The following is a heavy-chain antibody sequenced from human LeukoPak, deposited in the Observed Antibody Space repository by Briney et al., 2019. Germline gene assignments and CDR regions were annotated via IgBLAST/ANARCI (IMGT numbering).Heavy chain of an antibody. Sequence: AGSLTLSFAASGFTFSNYVMSSVRQAPAKGLEGVSAISGSGGSTFTADSVKGRFTISRDNAKSTLYLQMSSLRAEDTAVYYCAKRVGALGYFDYWGQGTLVTVSS. CDR1: GFTFSNYV. V-gene: IGHV3-23*01. J-gene: IGHJ4*02. D-gene: IGHD1-26*01. CDR2: ISGSGGST. CDR3: AKRVGALGYFDY.